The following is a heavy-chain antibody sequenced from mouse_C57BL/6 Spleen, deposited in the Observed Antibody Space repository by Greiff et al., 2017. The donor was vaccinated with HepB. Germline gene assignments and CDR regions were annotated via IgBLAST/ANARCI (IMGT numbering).Heavy chain of an antibody. J-gene: IGHJ1*03. D-gene: IGHD2-12*01. CDR1: GYTFTDYY. V-gene: IGHV1-26*01. CDR2: INRNNGGT. Sequence: EVQLQQSGPELVKPGASVKISCKASGYTFTDYYMNWVKQSNGKSLEWIGDINRNNGGTSYNQKFKGKATLTVNKSSSTAEMELRSLTSEDSSVYYCARGAYYTGGYFDVWGTGTTVTVSS. CDR3: ARGAYYTGGYFDV.